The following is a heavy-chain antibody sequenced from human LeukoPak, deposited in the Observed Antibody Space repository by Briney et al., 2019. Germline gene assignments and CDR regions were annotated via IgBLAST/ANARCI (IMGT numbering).Heavy chain of an antibody. CDR1: GFTFSSYA. CDR3: ARNRIVGASNWFDP. CDR2: ISYDGSNK. D-gene: IGHD1-26*01. V-gene: IGHV3-30-3*01. Sequence: GGSLRLSCAASGFTFSSYAMHWVRQAPGKGLEWVAAISYDGSNKYYADSVKGRFTISRDNSKNTLYLQMNSLRAEDTAVYYCARNRIVGASNWFDPWGQGTLVTVSS. J-gene: IGHJ5*02.